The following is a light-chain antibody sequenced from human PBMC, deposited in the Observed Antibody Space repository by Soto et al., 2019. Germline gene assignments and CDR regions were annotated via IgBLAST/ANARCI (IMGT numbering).Light chain of an antibody. CDR1: QSVSTY. CDR2: GAS. Sequence: EIVMTQSPVTLSVSPGERATLSCRASQSVSTYLAWFQQKPGQAPRLLIYGASTRATGIPDRFSGSGSGTDFTLTISGLEPKDFALYYCQQYDITPPNTFGGGTKVDI. V-gene: IGKV3D-15*01. J-gene: IGKJ4*01. CDR3: QQYDITPPNT.